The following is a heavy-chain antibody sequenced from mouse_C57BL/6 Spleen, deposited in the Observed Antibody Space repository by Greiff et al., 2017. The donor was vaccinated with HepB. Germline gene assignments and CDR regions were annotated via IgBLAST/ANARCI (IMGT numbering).Heavy chain of an antibody. V-gene: IGHV1-22*01. D-gene: IGHD1-1*01. CDR3: ARYPYGSSYERYFDV. Sequence: VQLQQSGPELVKPGASVKMSCKASGYTFTDYNMHWVKQSHGKSLEWIGYINPNNGGTSYNQKFKGKATLTVNKSSSTAYMELRSLTSEDSAVYYCARYPYGSSYERYFDVWGTGTTVTVSS. CDR1: GYTFTDYN. J-gene: IGHJ1*03. CDR2: INPNNGGT.